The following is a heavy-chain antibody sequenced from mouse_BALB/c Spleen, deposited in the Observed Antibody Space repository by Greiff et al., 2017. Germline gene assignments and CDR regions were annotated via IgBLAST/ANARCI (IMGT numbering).Heavy chain of an antibody. Sequence: EVMLVESGGGLVKPGGSLKLSCAASGFTFSSYAMSWVRQTPEKRLEWVASISSGGSTYYPDSVKGRFTISRDNARNILYLQMSSLRSEDTAMYYCARDYYGTAFAYWGQGTLVTVSA. CDR2: ISSGGST. CDR1: GFTFSSYA. CDR3: ARDYYGTAFAY. J-gene: IGHJ3*01. V-gene: IGHV5-6-5*01. D-gene: IGHD1-2*01.